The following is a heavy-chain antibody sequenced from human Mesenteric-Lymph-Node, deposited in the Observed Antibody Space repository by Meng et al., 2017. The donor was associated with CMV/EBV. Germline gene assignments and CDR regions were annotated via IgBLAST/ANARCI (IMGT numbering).Heavy chain of an antibody. V-gene: IGHV3-23*01. J-gene: IGHJ4*02. D-gene: IGHD3-10*01. Sequence: SGFTFSDYYMSWIRQAPGKGLEWVSAISGSGGSTYSADSVEGRFTISRDNSKNTLYLQMNSLRAEDTAVYYCAKDLLHYGSGSIFDYWGQGTLVTVSS. CDR1: GFTFSDYY. CDR3: AKDLLHYGSGSIFDY. CDR2: ISGSGGST.